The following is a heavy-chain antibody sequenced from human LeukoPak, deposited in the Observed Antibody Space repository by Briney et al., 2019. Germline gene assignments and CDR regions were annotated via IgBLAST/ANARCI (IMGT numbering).Heavy chain of an antibody. D-gene: IGHD6-13*01. Sequence: SETLSLTCTVSGGSISSSSYYWGWIRQPPGKGLEWIGNIYYSGSTYYNPSLKSRVTISVDTSKNQFSVKLSSVTAADTAVYYCARRFYSSSWHFDYWGQGTLVTVSS. CDR3: ARRFYSSSWHFDY. V-gene: IGHV4-39*01. CDR2: IYYSGST. CDR1: GGSISSSSYY. J-gene: IGHJ4*02.